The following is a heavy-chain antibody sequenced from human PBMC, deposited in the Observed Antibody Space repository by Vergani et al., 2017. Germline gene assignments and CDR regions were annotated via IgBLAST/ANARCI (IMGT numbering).Heavy chain of an antibody. D-gene: IGHD3-10*01. J-gene: IGHJ5*02. CDR3: ERGFSMVRGVISRSPWFDP. Sequence: EVQLVESGGGLVQPVGSLRLSCAASGFTFSSYSVNWVRQAPGTGLEWVSYISSSSSTIYYADYVKGRFTISRDNSKNSLYLQMNSLRAEDTAVYYCERGFSMVRGVISRSPWFDPWGQGTLVTVSS. CDR1: GFTFSSYS. CDR2: ISSSSSTI. V-gene: IGHV3-48*01.